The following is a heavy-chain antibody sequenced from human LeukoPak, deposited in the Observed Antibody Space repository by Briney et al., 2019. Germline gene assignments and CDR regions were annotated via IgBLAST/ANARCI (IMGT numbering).Heavy chain of an antibody. Sequence: GGSLRLSCAASGFTFSSCGFHWVRQAPGKGLEWVAVIWYDGTHKYYADSVKGRLTISRDNSKSTVYLQMNSLRAEDTAVYYCVKDRGDGYRGFDYWGQRTLVTVSS. D-gene: IGHD5-24*01. CDR3: VKDRGDGYRGFDY. CDR2: IWYDGTHK. V-gene: IGHV3-33*06. CDR1: GFTFSSCG. J-gene: IGHJ4*02.